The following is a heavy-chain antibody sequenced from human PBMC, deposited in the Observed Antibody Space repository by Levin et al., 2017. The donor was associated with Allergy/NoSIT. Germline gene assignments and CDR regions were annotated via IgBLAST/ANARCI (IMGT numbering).Heavy chain of an antibody. CDR1: GFTFRDYS. Sequence: GGSLRLSCAASGFTFRDYSMNWVRQAPGMGLEWVSSISSSGTYIYYADSVKGRFTISRDNAKNSLSLQMNGLRAEDTAMYYCVRGYDARGFGVFFSRSWYFGLWGRGALVTVSS. V-gene: IGHV3-21*01. J-gene: IGHJ2*01. D-gene: IGHD3-3*01. CDR3: VRGYDARGFGVFFSRSWYFGL. CDR2: ISSSGTYI.